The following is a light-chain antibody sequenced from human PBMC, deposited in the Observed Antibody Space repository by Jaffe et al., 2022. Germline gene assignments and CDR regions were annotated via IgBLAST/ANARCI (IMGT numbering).Light chain of an antibody. V-gene: IGLV2-14*03. CDR1: SSDIGGYDY. J-gene: IGLJ2*01. CDR2: DVH. CDR3: CSYTSISSLVV. Sequence: QSALTQPASVSGSPGQSITISCTGTSSDIGGYDYVSWYQQHPGKAPKLMISDVHYRASGVSNRFSGSKSGNTASLTISGLQAEDEADYYCCSYTSISSLVVFGGGTKLTVL.